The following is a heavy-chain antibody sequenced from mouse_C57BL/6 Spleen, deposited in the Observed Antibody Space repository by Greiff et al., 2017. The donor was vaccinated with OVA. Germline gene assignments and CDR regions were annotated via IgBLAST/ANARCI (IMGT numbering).Heavy chain of an antibody. Sequence: QVQLQQPGAELVMPGASVKLSCKASGYTFTSYWMHWVTQRPGQGLEWIGELDPSDSYTNYNQKFKGKSTLTVDKSSSTAYMQLSSLTSEDSAVYYCARRAGTGNYFDYWGQGTTLTVSS. V-gene: IGHV1-69*01. CDR2: LDPSDSYT. CDR1: GYTFTSYW. D-gene: IGHD4-1*01. J-gene: IGHJ2*01. CDR3: ARRAGTGNYFDY.